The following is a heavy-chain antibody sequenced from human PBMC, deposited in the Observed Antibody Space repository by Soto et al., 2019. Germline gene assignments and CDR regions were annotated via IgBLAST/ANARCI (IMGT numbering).Heavy chain of an antibody. CDR1: GGSISSYY. Sequence: QVQLQESGPGLVKPSETLSLTCTVSGGSISSYYWSWIRQPPGKGLEWIGYIYYSGSTNYNPTLKSRVTISVDTSKNQFSLKLSSVTAADTAVYYCARAPTVVTAMGDYYYGMDVWGQGTTVTVSS. V-gene: IGHV4-59*01. J-gene: IGHJ6*02. CDR2: IYYSGST. CDR3: ARAPTVVTAMGDYYYGMDV. D-gene: IGHD2-15*01.